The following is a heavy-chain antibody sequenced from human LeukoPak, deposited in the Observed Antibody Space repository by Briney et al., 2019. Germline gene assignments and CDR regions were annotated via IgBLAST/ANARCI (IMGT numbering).Heavy chain of an antibody. CDR1: GGSISSSSYY. Sequence: SETLSLTCTVSGGSISSSSYYWGWIRQPPGKRLEWIGSIYYSGSTYYNPSLKSRVTISVDTSKNQFSLKLSSVTAADTAVYYCARGGDPNSGYGDDAFDIWGQGTMVTVSS. CDR3: ARGGDPNSGYGDDAFDI. D-gene: IGHD5-12*01. J-gene: IGHJ3*02. CDR2: IYYSGST. V-gene: IGHV4-39*07.